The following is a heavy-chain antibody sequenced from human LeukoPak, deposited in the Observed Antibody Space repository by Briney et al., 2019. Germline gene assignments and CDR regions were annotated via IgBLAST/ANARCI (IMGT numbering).Heavy chain of an antibody. CDR2: IWYDGSNK. D-gene: IGHD3-10*01. Sequence: GGSLRLSCAASGFTFSSYGMHWVRQAPGKGLGWVAVIWYDGSNKYYADSVKGRFTISRDNAKNSLYLQMNSLRAEDTAVYYCASPAGSTTQSAIWGQGTMVTVSS. V-gene: IGHV3-33*03. CDR1: GFTFSSYG. J-gene: IGHJ3*02. CDR3: ASPAGSTTQSAI.